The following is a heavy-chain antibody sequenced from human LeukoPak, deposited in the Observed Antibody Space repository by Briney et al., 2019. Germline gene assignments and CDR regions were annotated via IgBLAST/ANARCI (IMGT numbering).Heavy chain of an antibody. CDR3: ARDSEATYYYDSSGYYYGDPHDY. CDR1: GGTFSSYA. D-gene: IGHD3-22*01. Sequence: SVKLSCKASGGTFSSYAISWVRQAPGQGLEWMGRIIPIFGITNYAQKFQGRVTITADKSTSTAYMELSSLRSEDTAVYYCARDSEATYYYDSSGYYYGDPHDYWGQGTLVTVSS. J-gene: IGHJ4*02. V-gene: IGHV1-69*04. CDR2: IIPIFGIT.